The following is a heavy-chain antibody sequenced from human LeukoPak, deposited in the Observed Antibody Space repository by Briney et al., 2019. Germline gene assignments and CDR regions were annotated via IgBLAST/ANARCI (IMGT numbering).Heavy chain of an antibody. Sequence: PSETLSLTCTVSGGSISGYYWSWIRQPAGKGQEWIGRIYTSGSTNYNPSLKSRVTMSVDTSKNQFSLKLSSVTAADTAVYYCARDLSSGWYNWFDPWGQGTLVTVSS. J-gene: IGHJ5*02. CDR1: GGSISGYY. CDR3: ARDLSSGWYNWFDP. D-gene: IGHD6-19*01. V-gene: IGHV4-4*07. CDR2: IYTSGST.